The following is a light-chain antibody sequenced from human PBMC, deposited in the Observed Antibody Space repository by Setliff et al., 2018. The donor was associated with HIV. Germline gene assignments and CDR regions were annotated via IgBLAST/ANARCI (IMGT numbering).Light chain of an antibody. J-gene: IGLJ1*01. Sequence: QSALTQPASVSGSPGQSITISCTGTSSDVGSYSYVSWYQQHPGKAPKLMIYDATERPSGVSNRFSGSKSGNTASLTISGLQAEDEADYYCCSYAGSSTPYVFGTGTKVTVL. CDR2: DAT. V-gene: IGLV2-14*03. CDR3: CSYAGSSTPYV. CDR1: SSDVGSYSY.